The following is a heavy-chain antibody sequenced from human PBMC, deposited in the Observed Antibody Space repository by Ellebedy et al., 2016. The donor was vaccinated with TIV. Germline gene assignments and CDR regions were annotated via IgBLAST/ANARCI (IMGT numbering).Heavy chain of an antibody. CDR1: GGSISSYY. D-gene: IGHD4-17*01. V-gene: IGHV4-39*07. J-gene: IGHJ4*02. Sequence: MPSETLSLTCTVSGGSISSYYWGWIRQPPGKGLEWIGSIYYSGSTYYNPSLKSRVTISVDTSKNQFSLTLSSVTAADTAVYYCATRAYGDYGAGYYFDYWGQGTLVTVSS. CDR2: IYYSGST. CDR3: ATRAYGDYGAGYYFDY.